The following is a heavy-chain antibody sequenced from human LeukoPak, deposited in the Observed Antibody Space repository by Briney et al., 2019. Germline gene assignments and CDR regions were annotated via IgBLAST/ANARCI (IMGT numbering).Heavy chain of an antibody. CDR2: MYYSGST. J-gene: IGHJ6*03. D-gene: IGHD3-10*01. V-gene: IGHV4-59*01. Sequence: SETLSLTCTVSGGSISSYYWSWIRQPPGKGLEWIGSMYYSGSTYYNPSLKSRVTISIDTSKNQFSLNLSSVTAADTAVYYCARLNYYGSGSYQYYYYYMDVWGKGTTVTVSS. CDR1: GGSISSYY. CDR3: ARLNYYGSGSYQYYYYYMDV.